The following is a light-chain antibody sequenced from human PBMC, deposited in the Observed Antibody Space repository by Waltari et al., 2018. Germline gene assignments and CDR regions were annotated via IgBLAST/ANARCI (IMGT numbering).Light chain of an antibody. CDR1: MLPKTY. CDR3: YSTTDNNLGV. J-gene: IGLJ1*01. Sequence: SSELTQPSPVSVSPGQTARIPCPGDMLPKTYTRWFQQKPGQAPVLVLYQDSARPSGIPERFSGSSSGTTVTLTISGAQVEDEADYYCYSTTDNNLGVFGPGTRVTVL. CDR2: QDS. V-gene: IGLV3-27*01.